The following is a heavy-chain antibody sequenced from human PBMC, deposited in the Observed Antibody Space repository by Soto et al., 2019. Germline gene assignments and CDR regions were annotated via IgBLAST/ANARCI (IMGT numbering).Heavy chain of an antibody. D-gene: IGHD2-15*01. CDR1: GFSLSNARMG. CDR2: IFSNDAK. Sequence: QVTLKESGHVLVKPTETLTLTCTVSGFSLSNARMGVRWIRQPPGKALEWLAHIFSNDAKSYSTSLKSRLTIAKDTSNSQVGLTMTNMDPGDTATYYCVRAYCSGGSCYSDYGGQGTLVIVYS. CDR3: VRAYCSGGSCYSDY. J-gene: IGHJ4*02. V-gene: IGHV2-26*01.